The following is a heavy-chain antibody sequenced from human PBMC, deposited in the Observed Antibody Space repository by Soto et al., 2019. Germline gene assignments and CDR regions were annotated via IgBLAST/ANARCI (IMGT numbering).Heavy chain of an antibody. V-gene: IGHV1-69*04. CDR2: IIPILGIE. CDR3: ARDRSSDPIYYYYMGV. CDR1: GGTFSSYA. J-gene: IGHJ6*03. Sequence: QVQLVQSGAEVKKPGSSVKVSCKASGGTFSSYAITWVRQAPGQGLEWMGRIIPILGIENYAQKFQDRVTITADKSASTVYMELSSLRSEDTAVYYCARDRSSDPIYYYYMGVWGKGTTVTVSS. D-gene: IGHD6-19*01.